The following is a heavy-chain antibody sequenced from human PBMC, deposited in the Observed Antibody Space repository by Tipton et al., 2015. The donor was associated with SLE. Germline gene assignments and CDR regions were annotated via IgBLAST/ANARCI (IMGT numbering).Heavy chain of an antibody. CDR1: GYNFPRYW. J-gene: IGHJ3*02. Sequence: VQLVQSGAEVKKSGESLKISCKTSGYNFPRYWIGWVRQMPGQGLEWVGMIYPGDSDTRYSPSFQGQVTISADKSITTAYLQWSSLKVSDTAIYYCARRGYYDDSGVFYESAFDSWGPGTFVSVSS. CDR2: IYPGDSDT. CDR3: ARRGYYDDSGVFYESAFDS. V-gene: IGHV5-51*03. D-gene: IGHD3-22*01.